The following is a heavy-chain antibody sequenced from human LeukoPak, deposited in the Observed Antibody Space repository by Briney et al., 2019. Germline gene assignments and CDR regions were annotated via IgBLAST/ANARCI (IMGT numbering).Heavy chain of an antibody. J-gene: IGHJ4*02. CDR3: ARLTNTGWYSFDF. CDR1: GYSFTSYW. V-gene: IGHV5-51*01. CDR2: IYPGDPDT. D-gene: IGHD6-19*01. Sequence: GESLKISCKASGYSFTSYWIGWVRQVPGKGLEWIAIIYPGDPDTRFSPSFQVHVTISADTTISAACRQWHSLKASETSIYFFARLTNTGWYSFDFWGQGTLVTVSS.